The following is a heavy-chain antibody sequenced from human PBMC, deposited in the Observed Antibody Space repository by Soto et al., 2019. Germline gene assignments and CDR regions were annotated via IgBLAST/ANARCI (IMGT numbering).Heavy chain of an antibody. CDR1: GDSVSSNSAA. Sequence: SQTLSLTCVISGDSVSSNSAAWNWIRQSPSRGLEWLGRAYYRSQWYYDSAVSVKSRITVIPDTSKNQFSLHLSSVTPEDTAIYYCTKQKGDSRTYNGLHVWGQGTTVTVSS. J-gene: IGHJ6*02. CDR2: AYYRSQWYY. CDR3: TKQKGDSRTYNGLHV. V-gene: IGHV6-1*01. D-gene: IGHD2-21*02.